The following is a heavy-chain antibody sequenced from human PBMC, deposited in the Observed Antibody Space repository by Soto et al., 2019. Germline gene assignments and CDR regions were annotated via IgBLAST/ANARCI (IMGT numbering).Heavy chain of an antibody. V-gene: IGHV1-69*13. CDR3: ARVSSNVVITTNNAFDI. J-gene: IGHJ3*02. Sequence: GASVKVSCKASGGTFSSYAISWVRQAPGQGLEWMGGIIPIFGTANYAQKFQGRVTITADESTSTAYMELSSLRSEDTAVYYCARVSSNVVITTNNAFDIWGQGTMVTVSS. CDR1: GGTFSSYA. D-gene: IGHD3-22*01. CDR2: IIPIFGTA.